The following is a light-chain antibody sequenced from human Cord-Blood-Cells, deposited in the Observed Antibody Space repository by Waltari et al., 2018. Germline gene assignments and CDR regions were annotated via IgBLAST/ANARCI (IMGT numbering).Light chain of an antibody. V-gene: IGLV1-40*01. Sequence: QSVLTQPPSVSGAPGQRVPISCTGSSSNIGAGYDVHWYQPLPGTAPKLLIYDNSNRPSGVPDRFSGSKSGTSASLAITGLQAEDEADYYCQSYDSSLSGYVFGTGTKVTVL. J-gene: IGLJ1*01. CDR2: DNS. CDR3: QSYDSSLSGYV. CDR1: SSNIGAGYD.